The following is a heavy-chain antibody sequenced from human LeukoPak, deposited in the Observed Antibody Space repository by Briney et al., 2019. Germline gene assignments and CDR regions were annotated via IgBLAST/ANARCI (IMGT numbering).Heavy chain of an antibody. CDR3: ARDEVYGELYY. Sequence: PSETLSLTCSVSGDSIGSYFWSWIRQPAGKGLEWVGRISASGTTYYSPSRKGRVSMSVDKSKAQFSLTLTSMPAADTAIYYCARDEVYGELYYWGQGTLVTVSS. CDR2: ISASGTT. D-gene: IGHD3-10*01. V-gene: IGHV4-4*07. J-gene: IGHJ4*02. CDR1: GDSIGSYF.